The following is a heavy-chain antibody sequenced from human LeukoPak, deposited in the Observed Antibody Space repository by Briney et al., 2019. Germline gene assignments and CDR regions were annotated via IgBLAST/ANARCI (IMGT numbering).Heavy chain of an antibody. CDR1: GFTFSSYS. J-gene: IGHJ4*02. CDR3: ARDRGNYGDPHSSDY. Sequence: GGSLRLSCAASGFTFSSYSMDWVRQAPGKGLEWVSSISSTGVYIYYADSVKGRFTISRDSAKNSLYLQMNSLRAEDTAVHYCARDRGNYGDPHSSDYWGQGTLVTVSS. V-gene: IGHV3-21*01. CDR2: ISSTGVYI. D-gene: IGHD4-17*01.